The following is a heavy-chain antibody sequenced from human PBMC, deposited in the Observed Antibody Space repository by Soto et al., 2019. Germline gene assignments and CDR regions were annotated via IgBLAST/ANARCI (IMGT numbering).Heavy chain of an antibody. D-gene: IGHD6-19*01. CDR1: GGSFSGYY. J-gene: IGHJ1*01. V-gene: IGHV4-34*01. CDR3: AKPGYSSGWYVQY. Sequence: SETLSLTCAVYGGSFSGYYWSWIRQPPGKGLEWIGEINHSGSTNYNPSLKSRVTISVDTSKNQFSLKLSSVTAADTAVYYRAKPGYSSGWYVQYWGQGTLVTVSS. CDR2: INHSGST.